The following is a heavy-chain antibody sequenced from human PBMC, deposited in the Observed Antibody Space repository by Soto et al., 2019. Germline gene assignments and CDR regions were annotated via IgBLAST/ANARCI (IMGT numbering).Heavy chain of an antibody. V-gene: IGHV1-3*01. CDR2: INAGNGNT. CDR3: ARDQPYYDFWSGYNSFYYGMDV. D-gene: IGHD3-3*01. Sequence: ASVKVSCKASGYTFTSYAMHWVRQAPGQRPEWMGWINAGNGNTKYSQKFQGRVTITRGTSASTAYMELSSLRSEDTAVYYCARDQPYYDFWSGYNSFYYGMDVWGQGTTVTVSS. CDR1: GYTFTSYA. J-gene: IGHJ6*02.